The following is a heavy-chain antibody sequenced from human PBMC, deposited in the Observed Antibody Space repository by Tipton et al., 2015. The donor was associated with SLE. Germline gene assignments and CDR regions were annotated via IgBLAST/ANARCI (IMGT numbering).Heavy chain of an antibody. CDR3: TTDAPFDH. CDR1: GFTFSDSA. V-gene: IGHV3-15*01. Sequence: SLRLSCATSGFTFSDSAMSWVRQAPGEGLEWVGRIKSNSDGGTADYAAPVKGRFTISRDDSKNTLYLQMKSLKTEDTAVYYCTTDAPFDHWGQGTLVTVSS. CDR2: IKSNSDGGTA. J-gene: IGHJ4*02.